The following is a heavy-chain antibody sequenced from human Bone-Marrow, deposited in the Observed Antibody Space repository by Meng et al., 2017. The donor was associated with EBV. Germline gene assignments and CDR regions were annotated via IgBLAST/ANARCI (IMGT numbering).Heavy chain of an antibody. D-gene: IGHD2-2*01. CDR2: IYHSGST. J-gene: IGHJ4*02. Sequence: AQVQGSGPGPVKPAGSLSLTCAVSGGSISSSNWWSWVRQPPGKGLEWIGEIYHSGSTNYNPSLKSRVTISVDKSKNQFSLKLSSVTAADTAVYYCARIRVPAALDYWGQGTLVTVSS. V-gene: IGHV4-4*02. CDR1: GGSISSSNW. CDR3: ARIRVPAALDY.